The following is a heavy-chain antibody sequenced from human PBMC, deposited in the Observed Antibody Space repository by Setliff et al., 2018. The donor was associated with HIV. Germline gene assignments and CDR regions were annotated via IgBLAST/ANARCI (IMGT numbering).Heavy chain of an antibody. Sequence: GESLKISCKGSGYSLASYWISWVRQMPGKGLEWMGRIDPTDSYINDSPPYQGHVTISVDKPISTVYLQWSSLKASDTAIYYCARQSYYYYNMDVWGQGTTVTVSS. J-gene: IGHJ6*02. V-gene: IGHV5-10-1*01. CDR1: GYSLASYW. CDR2: IDPTDSYI. CDR3: ARQSYYYYNMDV. D-gene: IGHD2-21*01.